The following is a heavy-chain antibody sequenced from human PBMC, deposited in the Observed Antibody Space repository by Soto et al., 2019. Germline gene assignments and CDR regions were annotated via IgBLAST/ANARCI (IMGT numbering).Heavy chain of an antibody. Sequence: VQLVQSGAEVKKPGSSVKVSCKASGGTFSRYAISWVRQAPGQGLEWMGGIIPILATTNYAQKFQGRVTITADESTSTDYMELSSLRSEDTAVYYCARGGAIFGVLIKGEGYYYGMDVWGQGTTVTVSS. V-gene: IGHV1-69*01. CDR1: GGTFSRYA. J-gene: IGHJ6*02. D-gene: IGHD3-3*01. CDR3: ARGGAIFGVLIKGEGYYYGMDV. CDR2: IIPILATT.